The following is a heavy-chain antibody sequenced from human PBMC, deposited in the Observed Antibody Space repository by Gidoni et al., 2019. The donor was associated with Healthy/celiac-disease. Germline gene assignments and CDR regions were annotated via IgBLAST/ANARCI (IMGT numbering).Heavy chain of an antibody. V-gene: IGHV4-31*03. CDR3: ARDQLAAAGSEGYYYYGMDV. Sequence: QVQLQESGPGLVKPSQTLSLTCPVSGGSISSVGYYCSWIRQHPGKGLEWIGYIYYSGSTYYNTSLKSRVTISVDTSKNQFSLKLSSVTAADTAVYYCARDQLAAAGSEGYYYYGMDVWGQGTTVTVSS. CDR2: IYYSGST. D-gene: IGHD6-13*01. CDR1: GGSISSVGYY. J-gene: IGHJ6*02.